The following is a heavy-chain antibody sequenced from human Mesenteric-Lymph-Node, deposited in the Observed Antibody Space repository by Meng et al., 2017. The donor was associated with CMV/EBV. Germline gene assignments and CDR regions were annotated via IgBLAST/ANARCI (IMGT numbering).Heavy chain of an antibody. V-gene: IGHV4-30-4*08. CDR1: GGSIRSGDYY. J-gene: IGHJ2*01. Sequence: SETLSLTCTVSGGSIRSGDYYWSWIRQPPGKGLEWIGYIYHSGTTYYNPSLKSRVAISVDTSKNQFSRKLSFVTAADTAVYYCARISMIAVDHWYLDLWGRGTLVTVSS. D-gene: IGHD3-22*01. CDR3: ARISMIAVDHWYLDL. CDR2: IYHSGTT.